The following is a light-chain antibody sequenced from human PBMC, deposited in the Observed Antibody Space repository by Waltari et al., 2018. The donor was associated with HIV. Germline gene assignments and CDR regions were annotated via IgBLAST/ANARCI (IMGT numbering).Light chain of an antibody. CDR3: QQYYSYST. V-gene: IGKV1-5*03. CDR2: KAS. CDR1: QTVYNW. J-gene: IGKJ3*01. Sequence: DIPLTQSPSTVSASVGARITITCRASQTVYNWLAWYQQRPGKAPKLLIYKASTLESGVPPMISCSGSGTEFTLTSNGLQSDDFATYYCQQYYSYSTFGPGTKVDIK.